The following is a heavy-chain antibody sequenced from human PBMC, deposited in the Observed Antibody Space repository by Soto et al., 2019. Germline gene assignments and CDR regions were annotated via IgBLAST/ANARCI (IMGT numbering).Heavy chain of an antibody. D-gene: IGHD3-22*01. CDR3: ASIYDSSGYYYGNNWFDP. CDR2: IYYSGGT. V-gene: IGHV4-31*02. Sequence: SETLSLTCTVSGASIGSGDYYWSLIRQHPGKGLEWIGYIYYSGGTYYNPSLKSRVTISVDTSKNQFSLELSSVTAADTAVYYCASIYDSSGYYYGNNWFDPWGQGTLVTVS. J-gene: IGHJ5*02. CDR1: GASIGSGDYY.